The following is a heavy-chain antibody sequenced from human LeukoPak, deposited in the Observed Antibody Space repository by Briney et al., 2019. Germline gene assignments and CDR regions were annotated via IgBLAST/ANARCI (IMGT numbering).Heavy chain of an antibody. CDR3: ARRYYDFWSGYSNNWFDP. CDR1: GGSISSSSYY. V-gene: IGHV4-39*07. D-gene: IGHD3-3*01. CDR2: INYSGST. J-gene: IGHJ5*02. Sequence: SETLSLTCSVSGGSISSSSYYWGWIRQPPGKGLEWIGSINYSGSTYYNPSLESRVTISVDMSKNQFSLKLSSVTAADTAVYYCARRYYDFWSGYSNNWFDPWGQGTLVTVSS.